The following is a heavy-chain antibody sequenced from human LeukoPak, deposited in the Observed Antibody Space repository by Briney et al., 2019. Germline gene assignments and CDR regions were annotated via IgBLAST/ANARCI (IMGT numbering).Heavy chain of an antibody. D-gene: IGHD6-6*01. CDR2: IMPLFNTA. CDR3: ARGMIAALSNWFDP. CDR1: GGTFSSYS. Sequence: SVKVSCKASGGTFSSYSITWVRQAPGQGLEWMGGIMPLFNTANYAQQFQGRVTITTDESTSTAYTELSSLRSEDTAVYYCARGMIAALSNWFDPWGQGTLVTVSS. J-gene: IGHJ5*02. V-gene: IGHV1-69*05.